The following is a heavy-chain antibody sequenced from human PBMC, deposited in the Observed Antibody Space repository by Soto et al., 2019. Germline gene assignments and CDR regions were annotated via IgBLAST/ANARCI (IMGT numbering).Heavy chain of an antibody. Sequence: EVQLVESGGGLVQPGRSLRLSCAASGFTFDDYAMHWVRQAPGKGLEWVSGISWTSGSIGYAVSVKGRFTISRDNATNALYLHMNSLRAEDTALYYCAKASGEQQLVGFDPWGQGTLFNVSS. V-gene: IGHV3-9*01. CDR3: AKASGEQQLVGFDP. CDR1: GFTFDDYA. D-gene: IGHD6-13*01. CDR2: ISWTSGSI. J-gene: IGHJ5*02.